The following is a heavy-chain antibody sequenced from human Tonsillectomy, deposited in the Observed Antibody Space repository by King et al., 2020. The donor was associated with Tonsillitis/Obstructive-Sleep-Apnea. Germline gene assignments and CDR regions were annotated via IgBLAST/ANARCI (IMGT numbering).Heavy chain of an antibody. CDR1: GFTFSSYE. J-gene: IGHJ5*02. CDR3: ARDVRAAMVT. D-gene: IGHD5-18*01. CDR2: ISVSGTII. V-gene: IGHV3-48*03. Sequence: VQLVESGGGLVQPGGSLRLSCAVSGFTFSSYEMNWVRQAPGKGLEWVSYISVSGTIIYYADSVKGRFTISRENAKNSLYLQMNSLRAEDTAVYYCARDVRAAMVTWGQGTLVTVSS.